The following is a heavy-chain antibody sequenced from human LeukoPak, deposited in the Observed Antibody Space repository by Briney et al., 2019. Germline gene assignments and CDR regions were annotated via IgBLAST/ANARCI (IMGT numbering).Heavy chain of an antibody. D-gene: IGHD3-10*01. CDR3: ARQDYYGSGGIDY. CDR2: IYYSGST. Sequence: SETLSLTCTVSGGSISSYYWSWIRQPPGKGLEWIGYIYYSGSTNYKPSLKSRVTISVDTSKNQFSLKLSSVTAADTAVYYCARQDYYGSGGIDYWGQGTLVTVSS. V-gene: IGHV4-59*08. CDR1: GGSISSYY. J-gene: IGHJ4*02.